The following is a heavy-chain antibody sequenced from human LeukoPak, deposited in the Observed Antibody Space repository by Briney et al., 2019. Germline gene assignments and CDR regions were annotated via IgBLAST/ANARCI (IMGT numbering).Heavy chain of an antibody. V-gene: IGHV5-51*01. Sequence: GESLQISCKGSGYRFTSYWIGWVRQMPGKGLEWMGIIYPGDSDTRYSPSFQSQVTISADKSISTAYLQWSSLKASDTAMYYCARVVATKRDDAFDIWGQGTMVTVSS. CDR3: ARVVATKRDDAFDI. CDR1: GYRFTSYW. CDR2: IYPGDSDT. D-gene: IGHD5-12*01. J-gene: IGHJ3*02.